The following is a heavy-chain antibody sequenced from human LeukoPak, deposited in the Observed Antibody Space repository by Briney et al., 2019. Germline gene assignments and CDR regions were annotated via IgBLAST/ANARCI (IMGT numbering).Heavy chain of an antibody. Sequence: PGGSLRLSCSTSGFIFSNFVMHWVRHAPGKGLVWVARIPTDEAPTNYAESALGRFTISRDNAKSTLFLQMNDLRAEDTAIYYCARDHYFKIDYWGQGTLVTV. D-gene: IGHD3-10*01. CDR2: IPTDEAPT. CDR1: GFIFSNFV. CDR3: ARDHYFKIDY. J-gene: IGHJ4*02. V-gene: IGHV3-74*01.